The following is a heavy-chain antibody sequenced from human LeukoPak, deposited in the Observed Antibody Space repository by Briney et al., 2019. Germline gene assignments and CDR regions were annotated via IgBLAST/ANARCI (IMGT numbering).Heavy chain of an antibody. CDR1: GGSISSGGYY. CDR3: ARLQYYDLPTGHSKYLFDY. D-gene: IGHD3-9*01. Sequence: SETLSLTCTVSGGSISSGGYYWNWIRQHPGKGLEWIGCNYHSGITYYNPSLKSRVTISVDMSKNQFSLKLNSVTAADTAVYYCARLQYYDLPTGHSKYLFDYWGQGTLVTVSS. J-gene: IGHJ4*02. CDR2: NYHSGIT. V-gene: IGHV4-31*03.